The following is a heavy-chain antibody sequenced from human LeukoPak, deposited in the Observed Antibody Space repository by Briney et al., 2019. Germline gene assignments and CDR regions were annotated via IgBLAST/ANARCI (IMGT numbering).Heavy chain of an antibody. D-gene: IGHD4-17*01. CDR1: GFTFSSYS. V-gene: IGHV3-21*01. Sequence: PGGSLRLSCAASGFTFSSYSMNWVRQAPGKRLEWVSSISSSSSYIYYADSVKGRFTISRDNAKNSLYLQMNSLRAEDTAVYYCARDPGDGPYGDPDADYYYYYMDVWGKRTTVTVSS. J-gene: IGHJ6*03. CDR2: ISSSSSYI. CDR3: ARDPGDGPYGDPDADYYYYYMDV.